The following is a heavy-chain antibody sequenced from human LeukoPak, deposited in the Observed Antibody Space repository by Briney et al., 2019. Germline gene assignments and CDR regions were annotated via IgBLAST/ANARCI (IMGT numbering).Heavy chain of an antibody. Sequence: PGGSLRLSCAASGFTFSSYGMHWVRQAPGKGLEWVAVISYDGSNKYYADSVKGRFTISRDNSKNTLYLQMNSLRAEDTAVYYCAKEGGNGGSYYGPSDYWGQGTLVTVSS. CDR2: ISYDGSNK. D-gene: IGHD1-26*01. CDR3: AKEGGNGGSYYGPSDY. CDR1: GFTFSSYG. J-gene: IGHJ4*02. V-gene: IGHV3-30*18.